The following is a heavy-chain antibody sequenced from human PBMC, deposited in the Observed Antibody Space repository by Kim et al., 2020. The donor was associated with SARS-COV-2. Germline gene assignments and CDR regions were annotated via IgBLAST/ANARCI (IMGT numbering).Heavy chain of an antibody. CDR3: ARVRGCSSTSCYADFDY. D-gene: IGHD2-2*01. CDR1: GGSFSGYY. Sequence: SETLSLTCAVYGGSFSGYYWSWIRQPPGKGLEWIGEINHSGSTNYNPSLKSRVTISVDTSKNQFSLKLSSVTAADTAVYYCARVRGCSSTSCYADFDYWGQGTLVTVSS. J-gene: IGHJ4*02. V-gene: IGHV4-34*01. CDR2: INHSGST.